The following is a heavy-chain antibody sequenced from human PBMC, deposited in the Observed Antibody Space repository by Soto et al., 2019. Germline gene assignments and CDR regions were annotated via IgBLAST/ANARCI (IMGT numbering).Heavy chain of an antibody. V-gene: IGHV3-23*01. D-gene: IGHD3-10*01. CDR2: ISGSGGTT. CDR3: ARHALWFGESLGAFDI. Sequence: PGGSLRLSCAASGFTFSNYAMSWVRQAPGQGLDWVSAISGSGGTTYYADSVKGRFTISRDNSKNTLFLQMNSLRAEDAAVYYCARHALWFGESLGAFDIWGQGTTVTVSS. CDR1: GFTFSNYA. J-gene: IGHJ3*02.